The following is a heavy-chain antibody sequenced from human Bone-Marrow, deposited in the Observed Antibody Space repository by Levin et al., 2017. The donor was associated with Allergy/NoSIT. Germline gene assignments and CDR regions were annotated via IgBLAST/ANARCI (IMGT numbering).Heavy chain of an antibody. D-gene: IGHD2-15*01. V-gene: IGHV4-34*01. CDR1: GGSFRGYY. J-gene: IGHJ4*02. Sequence: SQTLSLTCAVYGGSFRGYYWSWIRQPPGKGLEWIGEINHSGSTNYNPSLKSRVTISVDTSKNQFSLKLSSVTAADTAVYYCARGGVGYCSGGSCFFFDYWGQGTLVTVSS. CDR2: INHSGST. CDR3: ARGGVGYCSGGSCFFFDY.